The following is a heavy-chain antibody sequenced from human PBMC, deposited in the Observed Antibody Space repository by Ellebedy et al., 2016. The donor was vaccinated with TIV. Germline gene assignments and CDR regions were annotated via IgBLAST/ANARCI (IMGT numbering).Heavy chain of an antibody. Sequence: GESLKISXAASGFTFSSYGMHWVRQAPGKGLEWVAVIWYDGSNKYYADSVKGRFTISRDDSKNTLYLQMNSLRAEDTAVYYCARARDFIAAAGRYYGMDVWGQGTTVTVSS. J-gene: IGHJ6*02. V-gene: IGHV3-33*01. CDR2: IWYDGSNK. CDR3: ARARDFIAAAGRYYGMDV. CDR1: GFTFSSYG. D-gene: IGHD6-13*01.